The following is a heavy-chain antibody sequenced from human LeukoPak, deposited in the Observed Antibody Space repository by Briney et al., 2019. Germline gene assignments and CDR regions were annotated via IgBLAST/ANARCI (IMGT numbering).Heavy chain of an antibody. Sequence: GRSLRLSCAASGFTFSSYWMSWVRQAPGKGLEWVANIKQDGSEKYYVDSVKGRFAISRDSAKNSLYLQMNSLRAEDTAVYYCARDLEGHICYFDYWGQGTLVTVSS. D-gene: IGHD2-21*01. CDR3: ARDLEGHICYFDY. V-gene: IGHV3-7*01. CDR1: GFTFSSYW. J-gene: IGHJ4*02. CDR2: IKQDGSEK.